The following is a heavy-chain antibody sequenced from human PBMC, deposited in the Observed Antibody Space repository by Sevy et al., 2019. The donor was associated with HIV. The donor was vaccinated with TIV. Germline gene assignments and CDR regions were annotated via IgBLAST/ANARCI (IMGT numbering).Heavy chain of an antibody. D-gene: IGHD1-26*01. Sequence: GGSLRLSCAASGFTFSIIYMNWVRQSPGKGLEWVGRMKSKTYGGTTDYTAPVKDRFTMSIDDSKNTLLLQMNSMRAEDTAVYYCTRVGFPKWGSGAFDNWGQGTMVTVSS. CDR1: GFTFSIIY. J-gene: IGHJ3*02. CDR2: MKSKTYGGTT. CDR3: TRVGFPKWGSGAFDN. V-gene: IGHV3-15*01.